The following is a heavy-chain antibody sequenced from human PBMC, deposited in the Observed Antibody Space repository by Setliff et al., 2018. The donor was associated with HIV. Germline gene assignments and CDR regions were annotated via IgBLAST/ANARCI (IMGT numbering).Heavy chain of an antibody. D-gene: IGHD3-16*01. V-gene: IGHV4-34*01. CDR2: MNHSGST. J-gene: IGHJ4*02. Sequence: SETLSLTCAVYGGSFSGYYWSWIRQPPGKGLEWIGEMNHSGSTNYNPSLKSRVTISVDMSKNQFSLKLSSVTAADTAVYYCARGSKGGFFDYWGQGTLVTVS. CDR3: ARGSKGGFFDY. CDR1: GGSFSGYY.